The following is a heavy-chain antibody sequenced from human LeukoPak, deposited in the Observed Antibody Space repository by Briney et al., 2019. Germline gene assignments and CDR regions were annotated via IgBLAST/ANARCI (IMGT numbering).Heavy chain of an antibody. CDR2: INGDGIAT. Sequence: PGGSLRLSCAASGFTFSSYWIHWVRQAPGKGLVWVSRINGDGIATGYADSVKGRFTISRDNAKNTLYLQMNSLRAEDTAVYYCSREIRPAGTDSWGQGTLVTVSS. D-gene: IGHD6-13*01. V-gene: IGHV3-74*01. CDR1: GFTFSSYW. J-gene: IGHJ4*02. CDR3: SREIRPAGTDS.